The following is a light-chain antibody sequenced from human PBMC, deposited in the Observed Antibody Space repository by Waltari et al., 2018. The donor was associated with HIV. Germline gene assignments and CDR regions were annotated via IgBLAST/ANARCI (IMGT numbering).Light chain of an antibody. CDR2: EDN. V-gene: IGLV3-1*01. Sequence: SYELTQPPSVSVSPGQTASITCSGDKLGNKYASWYQQTPGQSPVLVIYEDNKRPSGIPARFSGSNSGNTATLTISGTQAMDEADYYCQAWDSTTSCVVFGGGTKLTVL. CDR1: KLGNKY. CDR3: QAWDSTTSCVV. J-gene: IGLJ2*01.